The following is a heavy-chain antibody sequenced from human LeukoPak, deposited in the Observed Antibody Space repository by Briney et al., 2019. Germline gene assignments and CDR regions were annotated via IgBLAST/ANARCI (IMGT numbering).Heavy chain of an antibody. J-gene: IGHJ6*03. D-gene: IGHD2-21*02. CDR2: ISGNGGST. CDR3: AKDNHGGATVYMDV. CDR1: GFTFSTYF. V-gene: IGHV3-23*01. Sequence: GGSLRLSCTGSGFTFSTYFMSWVRQAPGKGPEWVSTISGNGGSTYYADSVKDRFTISRDNSKNTMYLQMNGLRAEDTAAYYCAKDNHGGATVYMDVWGKGTTVTISS.